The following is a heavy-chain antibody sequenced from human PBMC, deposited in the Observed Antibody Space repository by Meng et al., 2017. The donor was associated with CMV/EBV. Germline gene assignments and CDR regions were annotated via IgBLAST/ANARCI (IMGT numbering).Heavy chain of an antibody. CDR1: GFALRRDA. V-gene: IGHV3-23*01. Sequence: ACGFALRRDAMGWAPPAPGKGTGLSSAVRVSGGSTCHAHYVKGQFTISRDNSKNTLYLQMNSLRAEDTAVYYCAKDSNFWSHYEPVYWGQGTLVTVSS. CDR3: AKDSNFWSHYEPVY. CDR2: VRVSGGST. J-gene: IGHJ4*02. D-gene: IGHD3-3*01.